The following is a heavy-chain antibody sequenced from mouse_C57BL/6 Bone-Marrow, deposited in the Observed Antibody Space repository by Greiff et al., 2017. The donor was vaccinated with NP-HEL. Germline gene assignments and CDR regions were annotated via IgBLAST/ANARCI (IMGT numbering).Heavy chain of an antibody. Sequence: EVKLQESGPGLVKPSQTVFLTCTVTGISITTGNYRWSWIRQFPGNKLEWIGYIYYSGTITYNPSLTSRTTITRDTPKNQFFLEMNSLTAEDTATYYCAREAGNYYFDYWGQGTTLTVSS. J-gene: IGHJ2*01. V-gene: IGHV3-5*01. CDR3: AREAGNYYFDY. CDR1: GISITTGNYR. D-gene: IGHD2-1*01. CDR2: IYYSGTI.